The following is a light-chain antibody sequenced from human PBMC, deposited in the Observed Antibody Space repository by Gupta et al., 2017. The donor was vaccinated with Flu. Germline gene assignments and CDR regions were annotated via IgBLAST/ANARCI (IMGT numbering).Light chain of an antibody. CDR2: DDS. CDR3: QVWDSSSDHWV. Sequence: SCVLTQPPSVSVAPGETDSLTCGGNNIGSKSVHWYQQKPGQAPVLVVYDDSDRPSGIPERFSGSNSGNTATLTISRVEAGDEADYYCQVWDSSSDHWVFGGGTKLTVL. J-gene: IGLJ3*02. V-gene: IGLV3-21*02. CDR1: NIGSKS.